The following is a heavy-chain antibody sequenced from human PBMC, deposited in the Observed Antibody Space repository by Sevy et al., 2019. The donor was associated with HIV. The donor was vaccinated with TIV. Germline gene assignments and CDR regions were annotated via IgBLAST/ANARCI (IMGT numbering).Heavy chain of an antibody. V-gene: IGHV1-46*01. CDR1: GYTFTSQY. CDR2: INPSGGST. D-gene: IGHD3-9*01. J-gene: IGHJ4*02. CDR3: ARDSDNYDILTGYYPFDY. Sequence: ASEKVSCKASGYTFTSQYMHWVRQAPGQGLEWMGIINPSGGSTSYAQKFQGRVTMTRDTSTSTVYMELSSLRSEDTAVYYCARDSDNYDILTGYYPFDYWGQGTLVTVSS.